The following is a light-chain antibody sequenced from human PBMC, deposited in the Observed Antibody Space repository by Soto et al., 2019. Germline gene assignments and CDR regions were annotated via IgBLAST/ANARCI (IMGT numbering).Light chain of an antibody. J-gene: IGLJ1*01. CDR2: GNS. CDR3: QSSDGSLSGEYV. V-gene: IGLV1-40*01. Sequence: QSVLTQPPSLSGAPGQRVTISCTGSSANIGAGYDVHWYQQLPRTAPKLLIYGNSNRPSGVPDRFSASKSGTSASLAITGLQAADEADYYCQSSDGSLSGEYVFGNGTKLTVL. CDR1: SANIGAGYD.